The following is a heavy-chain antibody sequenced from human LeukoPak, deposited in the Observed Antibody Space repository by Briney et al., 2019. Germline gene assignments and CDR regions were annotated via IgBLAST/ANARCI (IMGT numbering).Heavy chain of an antibody. CDR3: ASGRVVTAPPNAEYFQH. J-gene: IGHJ1*01. V-gene: IGHV3-48*03. D-gene: IGHD2-21*02. Sequence: PGGSLRLSCAASGFTFSSYEMNWVRQGPGKGLEWVSYINSSESTIYYADSVKGRFTISRDNSKNTLYLQMNSLRAEDTAVYYCASGRVVTAPPNAEYFQHWGQGTLVTVSS. CDR1: GFTFSSYE. CDR2: INSSESTI.